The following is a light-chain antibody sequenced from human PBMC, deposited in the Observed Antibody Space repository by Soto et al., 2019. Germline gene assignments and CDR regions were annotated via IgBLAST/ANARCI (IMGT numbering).Light chain of an antibody. CDR1: QNINSW. CDR2: KAS. V-gene: IGKV1-5*03. Sequence: DIQMTQSPSTLSASVGDRVTITCRASQNINSWLAWYQQKPGKAPKLLIYKASSLESGVPSRFSGSGSGTEFTLTISSLQPDDFAAYYCQQYGIYPITFGQGTRLEIK. CDR3: QQYGIYPIT. J-gene: IGKJ5*01.